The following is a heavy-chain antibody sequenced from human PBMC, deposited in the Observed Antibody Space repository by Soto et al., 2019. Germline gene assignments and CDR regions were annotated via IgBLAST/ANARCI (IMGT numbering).Heavy chain of an antibody. CDR3: ARGSPLSSSFPLDY. CDR2: IYYTGST. D-gene: IGHD6-6*01. CDR1: GGSIRPYY. J-gene: IGHJ4*02. Sequence: QVQLQESGPGLVKPSETLSLTCTVFGGSIRPYYWSWIRQPPGKELEWIGYIYYTGSTNYSPSLKSRVTMPLDTSKNLLSLKLNSVTAADTAVYYCARGSPLSSSFPLDYWGQGSLVAVSS. V-gene: IGHV4-59*12.